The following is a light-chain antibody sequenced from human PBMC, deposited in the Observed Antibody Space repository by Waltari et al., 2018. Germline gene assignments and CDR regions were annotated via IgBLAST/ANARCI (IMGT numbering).Light chain of an antibody. J-gene: IGKJ1*01. CDR1: QSIGWSS. CDR2: DSS. V-gene: IGKV3D-20*01. CDR3: QQYAGSPRT. Sequence: EIVFTQSPATLSLSPGEKATLTCGASQSIGWSSLSWYQQKPGLAPRLLIYDSSARAPNVPNRFSGSGSGTDFTLTISRLEPEDSATYYCQQYAGSPRTFGQGTKVEIK.